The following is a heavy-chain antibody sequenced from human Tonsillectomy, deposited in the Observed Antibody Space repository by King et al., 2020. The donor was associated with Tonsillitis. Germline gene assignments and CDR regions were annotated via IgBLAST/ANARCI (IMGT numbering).Heavy chain of an antibody. CDR2: ISSSSSYI. V-gene: IGHV3-21*01. CDR1: GFTFSSYS. CDR3: ARDPLGTTGYCDD. D-gene: IGHD1-1*01. J-gene: IGHJ4*02. Sequence: VQLVESGGGLVKPGGSLRLSCAASGFTFSSYSMNWVRQAPGKGLEWVSSISSSSSYIYYADSVKGRFTISRDNAKNSLYLQMNSLRAEDTAVYYCARDPLGTTGYCDDWGQGTLVTGSS.